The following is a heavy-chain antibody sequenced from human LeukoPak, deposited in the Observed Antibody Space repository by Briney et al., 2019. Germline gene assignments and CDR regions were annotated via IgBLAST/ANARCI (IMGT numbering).Heavy chain of an antibody. D-gene: IGHD2-2*01. V-gene: IGHV1-24*01. Sequence: ASVEVSCKVSGYTLTELSMHWVRQAPGKGLEWMGGFDPEDGETIYAQKFQGRVTMTEDTSTDTAYMELSSLRSEDTAVYYCATDNRDDIVVAGWGQGALVTVSS. CDR3: ATDNRDDIVVAG. J-gene: IGHJ4*02. CDR2: FDPEDGET. CDR1: GYTLTELS.